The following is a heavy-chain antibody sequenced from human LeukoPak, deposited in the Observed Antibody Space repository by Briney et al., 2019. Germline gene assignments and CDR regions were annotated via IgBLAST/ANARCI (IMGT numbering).Heavy chain of an antibody. J-gene: IGHJ4*02. CDR2: IYTSGST. D-gene: IGHD6-13*01. Sequence: SETLSLTCTVSGGSISSYYWSWIRQPARKGLEWIGRIYTSGSTYYNPSLKSRVTISVDTSKNQFSLKLSSVTAADTAVYYCARLLAAAGTVDYWGQGTLVTVSS. V-gene: IGHV4-4*07. CDR1: GGSISSYY. CDR3: ARLLAAAGTVDY.